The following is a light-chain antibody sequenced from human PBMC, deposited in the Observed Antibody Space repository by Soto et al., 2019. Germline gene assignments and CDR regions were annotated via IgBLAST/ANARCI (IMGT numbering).Light chain of an antibody. CDR1: STDVGDFNY. J-gene: IGLJ2*01. CDR2: DVT. CDR3: SSYSSSTTHVV. V-gene: IGLV2-14*03. Sequence: QSVLTQPASVSGSPGRSVTISCTGTSTDVGDFNYVSWYQHLPGRAPKLIIYDVTNRPSGISYRFSASKSGRTASLTISGLQAEDEADYYWSSYSSSTTHVVFGGGTKLTVL.